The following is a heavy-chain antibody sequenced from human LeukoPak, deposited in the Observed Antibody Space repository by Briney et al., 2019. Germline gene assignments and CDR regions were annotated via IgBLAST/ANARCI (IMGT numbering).Heavy chain of an antibody. D-gene: IGHD3-10*01. Sequence: PGRSLRLSCAASGFTFSTYAMSWVRQAPGKGLEWVSVISGSGGYTDYADSVKGRFTISRDNSKNTLYLQMNSLRAEDTAVYYCAKDGSYYNFDYWGQGTLVTVSP. CDR1: GFTFSTYA. CDR3: AKDGSYYNFDY. CDR2: ISGSGGYT. V-gene: IGHV3-23*01. J-gene: IGHJ4*02.